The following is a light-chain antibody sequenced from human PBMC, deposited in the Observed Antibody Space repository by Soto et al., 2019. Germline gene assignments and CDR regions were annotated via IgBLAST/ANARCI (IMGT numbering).Light chain of an antibody. V-gene: IGLV1-40*01. Sequence: QSVLTQPPSVSWAPGQRVTISCTGSSSNIGANYAVHWYQQRPGTAPKLLIFGNNNRPSGVPDRFSGSKSGTSSSLASTGLQADDEGAYYCQSYDNTLSARYVFGTGTKLTVL. CDR1: SSNIGANYA. CDR3: QSYDNTLSARYV. CDR2: GNN. J-gene: IGLJ1*01.